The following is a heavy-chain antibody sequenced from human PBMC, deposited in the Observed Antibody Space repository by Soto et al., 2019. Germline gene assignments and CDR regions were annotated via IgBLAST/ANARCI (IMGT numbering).Heavy chain of an antibody. D-gene: IGHD3-22*01. Sequence: PGGSLRLSCAASGFTFSSYWMSWVRQAPGKGLEWVANIKQDGSEKWYVDSVKGRFTISRDNAKKSLYLQMNSLRVEDTAVYYCARGDYHDSSGPFSDAFDIWGQGT. CDR3: ARGDYHDSSGPFSDAFDI. J-gene: IGHJ3*02. V-gene: IGHV3-7*04. CDR2: IKQDGSEK. CDR1: GFTFSSYW.